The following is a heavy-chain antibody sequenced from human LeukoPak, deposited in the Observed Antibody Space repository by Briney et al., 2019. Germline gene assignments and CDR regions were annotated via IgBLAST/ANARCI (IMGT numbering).Heavy chain of an antibody. CDR3: ARHRKATLGGAKYYFDY. CDR2: IYYSGST. Sequence: PSETLSLTCTVSGGSISSSSYYWGWIRQPPGKGLEWIGSIYYSGSTYYNPSLKSRVTISVDTSKNQFSLKLSSVTAADTAVYYCARHRKATLGGAKYYFDYWGQGTLVTVSS. J-gene: IGHJ4*02. V-gene: IGHV4-39*01. D-gene: IGHD1-14*01. CDR1: GGSISSSSYY.